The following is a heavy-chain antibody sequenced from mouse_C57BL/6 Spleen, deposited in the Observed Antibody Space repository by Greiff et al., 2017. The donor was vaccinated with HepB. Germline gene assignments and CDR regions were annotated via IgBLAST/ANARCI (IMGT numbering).Heavy chain of an antibody. CDR2: IDPSDSYT. Sequence: VQLKQPGAELVKPGASVKLSCKASGYTFTSYWMQWVKQRPGQGLEWIGEIDPSDSYTNYNQKFKGKATLTVDTSSSTAYMQLSSLTAEDSAVYYCARGVGDYAMDYWGQGTSVTVSS. CDR1: GYTFTSYW. V-gene: IGHV1-50*01. J-gene: IGHJ4*01. D-gene: IGHD1-1*02. CDR3: ARGVGDYAMDY.